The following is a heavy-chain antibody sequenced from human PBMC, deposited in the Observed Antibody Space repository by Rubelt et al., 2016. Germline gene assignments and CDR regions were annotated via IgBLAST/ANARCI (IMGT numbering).Heavy chain of an antibody. D-gene: IGHD6-13*01. CDR2: IYYSGST. Sequence: QVQLQESGPGLVKPSETLSLTCTVSGGSISSYYWSWIRQPPGKGLEWIGYIYYSGSTNYNPSLKSRVTRSVDTSKNQFSRKLSAVTAADTAVYYCASIAAAGTQFDYWGQGTLVTVSS. V-gene: IGHV4-59*01. J-gene: IGHJ4*02. CDR1: GGSISSYY. CDR3: ASIAAAGTQFDY.